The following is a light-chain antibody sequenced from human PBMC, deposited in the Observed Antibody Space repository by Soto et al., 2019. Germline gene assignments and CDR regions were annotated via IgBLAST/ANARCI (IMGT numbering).Light chain of an antibody. CDR1: SSDVGGYKY. CDR3: SSFTSARTLYV. J-gene: IGLJ1*01. V-gene: IGLV2-14*01. Sequence: QSALTPPASVSGSPGQSITISCAGTSSDVGGYKYVSWYQQNPGKAPKLIIYEVSSRPSGVSNRFSGSKSGNTASLTISGFQAEDEADYYCSSFTSARTLYVFGSGTKLTVL. CDR2: EVS.